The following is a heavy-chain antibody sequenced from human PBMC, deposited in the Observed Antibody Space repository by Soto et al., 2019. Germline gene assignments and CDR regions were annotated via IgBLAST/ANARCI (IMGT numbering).Heavy chain of an antibody. V-gene: IGHV3-33*01. CDR2: IWYDGSNK. Sequence: GGSLRLSSAASGFTFSSYGMHWVRQAPGKGLEWVALIWYDGSNKYYADSVKGRFTISRDNSKNTLYLQMNSLRAEDTAVYYCARDSWDCSSTSCYDYWGQGILVTVSS. J-gene: IGHJ4*02. CDR1: GFTFSSYG. D-gene: IGHD2-2*01. CDR3: ARDSWDCSSTSCYDY.